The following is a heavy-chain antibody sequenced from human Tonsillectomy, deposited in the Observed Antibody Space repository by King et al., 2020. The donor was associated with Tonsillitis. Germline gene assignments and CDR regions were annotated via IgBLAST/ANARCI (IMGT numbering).Heavy chain of an antibody. CDR1: GFTFSSYA. J-gene: IGHJ6*02. CDR3: AKDRDFWSPHGMDV. D-gene: IGHD3-3*01. CDR2: ISGSGGST. Sequence: VQLVESGGGLIQPGGSLRLSCAASGFTFSSYAMSWVRQAPGKGLEWVSGISGSGGSTYYADSVKGRFAISRDNSKNTLYLQMNSLGVEDTAVYYCAKDRDFWSPHGMDVWGQGTTVTVSS. V-gene: IGHV3-23*04.